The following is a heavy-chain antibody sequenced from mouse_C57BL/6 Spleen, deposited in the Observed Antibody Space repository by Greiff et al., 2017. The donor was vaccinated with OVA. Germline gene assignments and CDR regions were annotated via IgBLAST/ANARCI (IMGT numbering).Heavy chain of an antibody. CDR1: GYSFTGYY. V-gene: IGHV1-43*01. CDR3: AREGGTAQATFDY. CDR2: INPSTGGT. D-gene: IGHD3-2*02. J-gene: IGHJ2*01. Sequence: EVKVVESGPELVKPGASVKISCKASGYSFTGYYMHWVKQSSEKSLEWIGEINPSTGGTSYNQKFKGKATLTVDKSSSTAYMQLKSLTSEDSAVYYCAREGGTAQATFDYWGQGTTLTVSS.